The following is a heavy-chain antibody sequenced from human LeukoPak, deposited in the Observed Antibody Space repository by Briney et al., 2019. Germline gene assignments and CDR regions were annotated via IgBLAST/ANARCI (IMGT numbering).Heavy chain of an antibody. J-gene: IGHJ5*02. Sequence: PGGSLRLSCAASGFTFSSYSMNWVRQAPGKGLEWVSSISSSSSYIYYADSVKGRLTISRDNAKNSLYLQMNSLGAEDTAVYYCASGDLFDPWGQGTLVTVSS. CDR2: ISSSSSYI. D-gene: IGHD3-10*01. CDR3: ASGDLFDP. CDR1: GFTFSSYS. V-gene: IGHV3-21*01.